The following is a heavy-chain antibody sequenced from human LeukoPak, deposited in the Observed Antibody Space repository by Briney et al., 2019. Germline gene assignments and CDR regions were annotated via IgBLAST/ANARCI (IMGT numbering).Heavy chain of an antibody. Sequence: GGSLRLSCAASGFTFDDYAMPWVRQAPGKGLEWVSGISWNSGSIGYADSVKGRFTISRDNAKNSLYLQMNSLRAEDTALYYCAKDRGSSLTYFDYWGQGTLVTVSS. CDR2: ISWNSGSI. V-gene: IGHV3-9*01. CDR3: AKDRGSSLTYFDY. CDR1: GFTFDDYA. D-gene: IGHD3-10*01. J-gene: IGHJ4*02.